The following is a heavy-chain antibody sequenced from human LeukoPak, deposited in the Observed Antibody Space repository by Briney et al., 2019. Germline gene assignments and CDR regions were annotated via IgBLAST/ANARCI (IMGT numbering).Heavy chain of an antibody. Sequence: ASVNVSCKASGYTFTGYYMHWVRQAPGQGLEWMGWINPNSGGTNYAQKFQGRVTMTRDTSISTAYMELSRLRSDDTAVYYCARGDCSGGSCYYYYYMDVWGKGTTVTVSS. D-gene: IGHD2-15*01. CDR2: INPNSGGT. V-gene: IGHV1-2*02. J-gene: IGHJ6*03. CDR3: ARGDCSGGSCYYYYYMDV. CDR1: GYTFTGYY.